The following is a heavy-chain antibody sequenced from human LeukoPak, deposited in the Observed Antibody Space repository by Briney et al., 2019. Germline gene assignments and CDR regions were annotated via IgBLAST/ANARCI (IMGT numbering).Heavy chain of an antibody. J-gene: IGHJ3*02. Sequence: GGSLRLSCAVSGFTFSSYAMTWVRQAPGKGLEWVSAISGSGGSTYYADSVKGRFTIFRDNSKNTLYLQMNSLRAKDTAVYYCAKDRRSRIVLPHDAFDIWGQGTMVTVSS. CDR3: AKDRRSRIVLPHDAFDI. V-gene: IGHV3-23*01. CDR2: ISGSGGST. CDR1: GFTFSSYA. D-gene: IGHD3-16*02.